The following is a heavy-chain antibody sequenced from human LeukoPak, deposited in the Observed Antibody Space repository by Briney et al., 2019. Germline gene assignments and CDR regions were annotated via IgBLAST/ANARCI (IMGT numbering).Heavy chain of an antibody. Sequence: PSETLSLTCAVYGGSFSDYHWTWIRQSPGERLEWIGQISHSGTTRYNPSFNSRVTMSVDTSKNQFSLKLTPVTAADTAIYYCARGAPGFWGQGTLVTVSS. CDR3: ARGAPGF. V-gene: IGHV4-34*01. J-gene: IGHJ4*02. CDR1: GGSFSDYH. CDR2: ISHSGTT.